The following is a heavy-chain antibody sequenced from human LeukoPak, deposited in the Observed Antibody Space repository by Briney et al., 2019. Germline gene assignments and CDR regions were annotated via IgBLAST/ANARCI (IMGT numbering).Heavy chain of an antibody. D-gene: IGHD3-10*01. Sequence: ASVKVSCKASGYTFTGYYMHWVRQAPGQGLEWMGRINPNSGGTNYAQKFQGRVTMTRDTSISTAYLQWSGLKASDTAMYYCARSVPVSGMDVWGQGTTVTVSS. J-gene: IGHJ6*02. CDR1: GYTFTGYY. CDR2: INPNSGGT. CDR3: ARSVPVSGMDV. V-gene: IGHV1-2*06.